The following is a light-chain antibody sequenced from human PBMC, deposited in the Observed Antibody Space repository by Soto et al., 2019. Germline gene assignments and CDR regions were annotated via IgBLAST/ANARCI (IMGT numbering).Light chain of an antibody. CDR2: EAS. CDR1: QGINSY. J-gene: IGKJ4*01. V-gene: IGKV1-9*01. Sequence: QMTQAPSTLSASFAGRVTITNRASQGINSYLAWYQQKPGKVPQLLIYEASILQSGVPSRFSGAGSGIDFSPAVWSLQAEDFATYYCQQTRSYPSTFGGGTKVDIK. CDR3: QQTRSYPST.